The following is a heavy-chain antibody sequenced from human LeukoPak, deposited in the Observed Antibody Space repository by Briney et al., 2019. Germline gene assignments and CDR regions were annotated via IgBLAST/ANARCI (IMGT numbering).Heavy chain of an antibody. CDR3: ARDLGASYYNAMDV. V-gene: IGHV3-30*04. CDR1: GFTFRYYL. CDR2: ISDDDGRNK. J-gene: IGHJ6*02. Sequence: GGSLRLSCAASGFTFRYYLIHWVRQTPGKELEWVAGISDDDGRNKYYADCVKGRFTISRDNSRNTLYLQMNSLRAEDTAVYYCARDLGASYYNAMDVWGPGTTVTVSS.